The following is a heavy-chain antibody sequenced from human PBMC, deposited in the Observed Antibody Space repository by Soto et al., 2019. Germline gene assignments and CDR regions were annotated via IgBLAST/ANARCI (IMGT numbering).Heavy chain of an antibody. V-gene: IGHV4-59*12. J-gene: IGHJ4*02. Sequence: PSETLSLTCTVSGGSISSYYWSWIRQPPGKGLEWIGYIYYSGSTNYNPSLKSRVTISVDTSKNQFSLKLSSVTAADTAVYYCARGGGYTNLSRFDYWGQGTLVTVSS. CDR2: IYYSGST. CDR3: ARGGGYTNLSRFDY. D-gene: IGHD1-1*01. CDR1: GGSISSYY.